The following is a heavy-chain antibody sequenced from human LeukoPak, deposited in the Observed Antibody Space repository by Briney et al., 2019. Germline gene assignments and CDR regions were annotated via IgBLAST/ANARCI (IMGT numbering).Heavy chain of an antibody. D-gene: IGHD3-16*01. CDR3: ARGGYQVGVDY. Sequence: GASVKVSCKASGYTFTYYYMHWVRQAPGQGLEWMGIINPSGGITGYAQKLQGRVTMTRDTSTSTVYMELSSLRSEDTAVYYCARGGYQVGVDYWGQGTLVTVSS. CDR2: INPSGGIT. CDR1: GYTFTYYY. J-gene: IGHJ4*02. V-gene: IGHV1-46*04.